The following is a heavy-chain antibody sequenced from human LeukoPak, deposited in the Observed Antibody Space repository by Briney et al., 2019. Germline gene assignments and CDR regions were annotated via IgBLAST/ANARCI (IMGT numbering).Heavy chain of an antibody. CDR2: INHSGST. CDR1: GGSFSGYY. J-gene: IGHJ6*03. V-gene: IGHV4-34*01. CDR3: ARVGSGRYARSNYYMDV. Sequence: SGTLSLTCAVYGGSFSGYYWRWIRQPPGKGLEWIGEINHSGSTNYNPSLKSGVTLLADTSNNQYSLKQSSVTAADTAVYYCARVGSGRYARSNYYMDVRGKGTTVTVSS. D-gene: IGHD6-19*01.